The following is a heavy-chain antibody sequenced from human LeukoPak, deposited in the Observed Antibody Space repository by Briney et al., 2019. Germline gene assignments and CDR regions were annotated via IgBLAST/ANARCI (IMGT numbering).Heavy chain of an antibody. J-gene: IGHJ3*02. D-gene: IGHD4-17*01. V-gene: IGHV1-46*03. CDR2: INPSGGST. Sequence: ASVKVSCKASEYTFTSYYMHWVRQAPGQGLEWMGIINPSGGSTSYAQKFQGRVTMTRDTSTSTVYMELSSLRSEDTAVYYCARDPGGDLYHDAFDIWGQGTMVTVSS. CDR1: EYTFTSYY. CDR3: ARDPGGDLYHDAFDI.